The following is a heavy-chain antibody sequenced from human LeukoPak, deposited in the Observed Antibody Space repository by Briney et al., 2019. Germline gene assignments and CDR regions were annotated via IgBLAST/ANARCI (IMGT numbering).Heavy chain of an antibody. V-gene: IGHV4-31*03. D-gene: IGHD6-6*01. CDR2: IYYGGST. CDR3: ARVTAARLFDY. J-gene: IGHJ4*02. CDR1: GGSISSGGYY. Sequence: SETLSLTCTVSGGSISSGGYYWSWIRQHPGKGLEWIGYIYYGGSTYYNPSLKSRATISVDTSKNQFSLKLSSVTAADTAVYYCARVTAARLFDYWGQGTLVTVSS.